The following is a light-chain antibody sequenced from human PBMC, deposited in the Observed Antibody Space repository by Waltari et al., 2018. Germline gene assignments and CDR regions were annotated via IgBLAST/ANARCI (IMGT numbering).Light chain of an antibody. CDR3: MQGTHWPWT. CDR1: QSLVYSDGNTY. CDR2: KVS. V-gene: IGKV2-30*01. J-gene: IGKJ1*01. Sequence: DVVMTQSPLSLPVTLGQPASISCRVSQSLVYSDGNTYLNWFQQRPGQSPRRLIYKVSNRDSGVPDRVSGSGSGTDFTLKISRVEAEDVGVYYCMQGTHWPWTFGQGTKVEIK.